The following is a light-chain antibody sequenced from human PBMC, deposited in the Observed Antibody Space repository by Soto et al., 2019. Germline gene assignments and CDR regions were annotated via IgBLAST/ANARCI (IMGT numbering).Light chain of an antibody. CDR1: QSVSSN. CDR2: GAS. Sequence: EMVMTQSPATLSVSPRERATLSCRASQSVSSNLAWYQQKPGQAPRLLIYGASTRATGIPARFSGSGSGTEFTLTISSLQSEDFAVYYCQQYNNWPPLTFGGGTKVEIK. J-gene: IGKJ4*01. CDR3: QQYNNWPPLT. V-gene: IGKV3-15*01.